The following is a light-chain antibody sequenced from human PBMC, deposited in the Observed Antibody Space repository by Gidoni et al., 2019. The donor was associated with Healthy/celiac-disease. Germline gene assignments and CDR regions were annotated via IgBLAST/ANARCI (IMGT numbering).Light chain of an antibody. CDR2: AAS. CDR3: QQINSYHPSWT. CDR1: QGISSY. V-gene: IGKV1-9*01. J-gene: IGKJ1*01. Sequence: DIQLTQSPSFLSASVGDRVTITCRASQGISSYLALYQQKPGKAPKLLIYAASTLQSGVPSRFRGSGYGTEFNITISSLQPEDFATYYCQQINSYHPSWTFGQGTKVEIK.